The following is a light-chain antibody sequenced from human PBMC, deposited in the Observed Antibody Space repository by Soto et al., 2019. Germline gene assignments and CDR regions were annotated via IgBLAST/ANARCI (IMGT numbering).Light chain of an antibody. V-gene: IGKV3-20*01. J-gene: IGKJ1*01. Sequence: ESVLTQSPGTLSLSPGERATLSCRASPSVSSNYLAWYQEKPGQAHRLLIYAASTRATATPDRFSASGSGTDFTLTISRLEPEDSAVYYCQQYGSSPTWTFGQGTKVEIK. CDR1: PSVSSNY. CDR3: QQYGSSPTWT. CDR2: AAS.